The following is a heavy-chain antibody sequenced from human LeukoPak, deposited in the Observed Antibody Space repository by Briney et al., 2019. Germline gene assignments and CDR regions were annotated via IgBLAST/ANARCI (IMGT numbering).Heavy chain of an antibody. D-gene: IGHD4-17*01. CDR2: IIPILGIA. CDR1: GGTFSSYA. V-gene: IGHV1-69*04. J-gene: IGHJ5*02. Sequence: ASVKVSCKASGGTFSSYAISWVRQAPGQGLEWMGRIIPILGIANYAQKFQGRVTITADKSTSTAYMELSSLRSEDTAVYYCARDPPRATVTNWFDPWGQGTLVTVSS. CDR3: ARDPPRATVTNWFDP.